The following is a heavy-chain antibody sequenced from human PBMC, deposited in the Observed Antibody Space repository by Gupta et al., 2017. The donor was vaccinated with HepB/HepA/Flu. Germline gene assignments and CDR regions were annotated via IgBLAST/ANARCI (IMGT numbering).Heavy chain of an antibody. CDR1: GFNFITYG. V-gene: IGHV3-30*03. CDR2: ISYDGSNK. Sequence: QVQLVESGGGVVQPGRSLRLSCAASGFNFITYGMNWVRPAPGKGLEWVALISYDGSNKYFADSVKGRFTISRDNSKDTLYLQMNSLRPEDTAVYYCARDHCTTTSCSHYYFDFWGQGTLVTVSS. D-gene: IGHD2-2*01. J-gene: IGHJ4*02. CDR3: ARDHCTTTSCSHYYFDF.